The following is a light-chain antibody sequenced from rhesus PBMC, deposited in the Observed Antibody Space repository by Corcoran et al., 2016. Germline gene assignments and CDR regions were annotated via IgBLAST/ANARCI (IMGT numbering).Light chain of an antibody. J-gene: IGKJ2*01. CDR3: QQHNSHPYS. CDR1: QTIHSY. Sequence: DIQMTQSPSSLSASVGDRVTITCRASQTIHSYLALYQQKPGKVPKLLIYAASSLESGVPFRFSGSGSGTEFTLTISSLQPEDFATYYCQQHNSHPYSFGQGTKVEIK. CDR2: AAS. V-gene: IGKV1-44*02.